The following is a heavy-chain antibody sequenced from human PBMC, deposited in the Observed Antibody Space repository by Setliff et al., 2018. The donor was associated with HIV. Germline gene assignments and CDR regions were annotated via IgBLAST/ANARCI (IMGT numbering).Heavy chain of an antibody. D-gene: IGHD3-22*01. CDR3: AKAYGTVVEALGY. Sequence: VASVKVSCKASGYTFTNYGISWVRQAPGQGLEWMGWISAYNGNTDYAQKLQGRVTMTIDTSTSTAYMELRSLRSDDTAVNYCAKAYGTVVEALGYWGQGTLVTVSS. V-gene: IGHV1-18*01. CDR1: GYTFTNYG. J-gene: IGHJ4*02. CDR2: ISAYNGNT.